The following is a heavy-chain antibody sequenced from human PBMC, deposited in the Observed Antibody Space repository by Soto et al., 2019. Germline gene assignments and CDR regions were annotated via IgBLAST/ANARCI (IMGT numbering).Heavy chain of an antibody. CDR2: IYWDDDK. D-gene: IGHD3-9*01. J-gene: IGHJ4*02. CDR3: AHLSLRYFDWLSRYFDY. V-gene: IGHV2-5*02. Sequence: QITLKESGPTLVKPTQTLTLTCTFSGFSLSTSGVGVGWIRQPPGKALEWLALIYWDDDKRYSPSLKSRLTITKDTSKNQVVLTMTNMYPVDTATYYGAHLSLRYFDWLSRYFDYWGQGTLVTVSS. CDR1: GFSLSTSGVG.